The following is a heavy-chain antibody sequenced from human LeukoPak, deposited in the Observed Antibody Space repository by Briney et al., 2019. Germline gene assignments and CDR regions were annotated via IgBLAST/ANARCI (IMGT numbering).Heavy chain of an antibody. CDR2: IYYSGST. J-gene: IGHJ4*02. CDR1: GGSISSGGYY. V-gene: IGHV4-31*03. D-gene: IGHD5-18*01. Sequence: SGTLSLTCTVSGGSISSGGYYWSWIRQHPGKGLEWIGYIYYSGSTYYNPSLKSRVTISVDTSKNQFSLKLSSVTAADTAVYYCARVDTAMGDFDYWGQGTLVTVSS. CDR3: ARVDTAMGDFDY.